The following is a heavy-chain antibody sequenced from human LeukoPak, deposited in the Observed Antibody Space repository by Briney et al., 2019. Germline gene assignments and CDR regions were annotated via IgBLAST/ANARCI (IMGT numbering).Heavy chain of an antibody. V-gene: IGHV1-69*13. CDR3: ARDFLKPRDGYKTGPKPQAFDI. Sequence: GASVKVSCKASGGTFSSYAISWVRQAPGQGLEWMGGIIPIFGTANYAQKFQGRVTITADESTSTAYMELSSLRSEDTAVYYCARDFLKPRDGYKTGPKPQAFDIWGQGTMVTVSS. J-gene: IGHJ3*02. D-gene: IGHD5-24*01. CDR2: IIPIFGTA. CDR1: GGTFSSYA.